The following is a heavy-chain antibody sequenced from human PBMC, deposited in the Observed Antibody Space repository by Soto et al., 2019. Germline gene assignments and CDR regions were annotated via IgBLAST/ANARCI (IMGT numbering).Heavy chain of an antibody. CDR1: GYTFTSYT. V-gene: IGHV1-3*01. D-gene: IGHD3-22*01. CDR2: INAGNGNT. J-gene: IGHJ6*02. CDR3: ASEYYFDSSGYYYGMDV. Sequence: QVQLVQSGAEVKKPGASVKVSCKASGYTFTSYTIHWVRQAPGQRLEWMGWINAGNGNTKYSQKFQGRVTITRDTSASTAYMELSSLRSEDTAAYYCASEYYFDSSGYYYGMDVWGQGTTVTVSS.